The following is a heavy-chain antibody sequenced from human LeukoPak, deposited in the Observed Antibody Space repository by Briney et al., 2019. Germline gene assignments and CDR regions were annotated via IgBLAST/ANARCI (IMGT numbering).Heavy chain of an antibody. CDR3: TRGERLGLDS. CDR2: ISYSRSS. V-gene: IGHV4-59*01. D-gene: IGHD6-19*01. J-gene: IGHJ4*02. CDR1: GASITTYY. Sequence: PSETLSLTCTVSGASITTYYWSWIRQSPGKGLEWIGYISYSRSSNYNPSLKGRVTISVDTSKNQSSLKLTSVTAADTAVYYCTRGERLGLDSWGQGTLVTVSS.